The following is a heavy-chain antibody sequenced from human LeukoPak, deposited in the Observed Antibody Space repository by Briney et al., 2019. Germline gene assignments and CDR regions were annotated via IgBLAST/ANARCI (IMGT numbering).Heavy chain of an antibody. D-gene: IGHD6-6*01. CDR2: IIPIFGTA. CDR3: ARAISDPSSSHLFDI. Sequence: GASVNVSCKASGGTFSSYAISWVRQAPGQGLEWMGGIIPIFGTANYAQKFQGRVTITTDESTSTAYMELSSLRSEDTAVYYCARAISDPSSSHLFDIWGQGTMVTVSS. V-gene: IGHV1-69*05. CDR1: GGTFSSYA. J-gene: IGHJ3*02.